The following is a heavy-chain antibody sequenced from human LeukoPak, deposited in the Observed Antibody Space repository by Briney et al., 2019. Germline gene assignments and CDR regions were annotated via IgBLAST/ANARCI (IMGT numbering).Heavy chain of an antibody. J-gene: IGHJ3*02. V-gene: IGHV1-69*04. CDR3: ARHVGLGESEYSSSSPVDAFDI. CDR1: GGTFSSYA. D-gene: IGHD6-13*01. Sequence: SVKVSCKASGGTFSSYAISWVRQAPGQGLEWMGRIIPILGIANYAQKFQGRVTITADKSTSTAYMELSSLRSEDTAVYYCARHVGLGESEYSSSSPVDAFDICGQGTMVTVSS. CDR2: IIPILGIA.